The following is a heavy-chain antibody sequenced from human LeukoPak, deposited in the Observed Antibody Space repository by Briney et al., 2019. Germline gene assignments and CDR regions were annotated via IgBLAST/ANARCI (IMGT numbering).Heavy chain of an antibody. V-gene: IGHV1-69*05. D-gene: IGHD3-22*01. CDR3: ARKIFDSSGYYYFDY. CDR1: GGTFSSYA. J-gene: IGHJ4*02. Sequence: SVKVSCKASGGTFSSYAISWVRQAPGQGLEWMGGIIPIFGTANYAQKFQGRVTITTDESTSTVYMELSSLRSEDTAVYYCARKIFDSSGYYYFDYWGQGTLVTVSS. CDR2: IIPIFGTA.